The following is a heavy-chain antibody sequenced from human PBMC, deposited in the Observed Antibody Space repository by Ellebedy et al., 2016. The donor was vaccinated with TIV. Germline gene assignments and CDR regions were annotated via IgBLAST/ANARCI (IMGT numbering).Heavy chain of an antibody. Sequence: GESLKLSCAASGFTFSAHYMDWVRQAPGKGLEWVGRTRNKATSYTTEYAASEKGRFTISRDDSKNSLYLQMNSLKTDDTAVYYCVSPAGSSGYWEAFDIWGQGTMVTVSS. CDR3: VSPAGSSGYWEAFDI. J-gene: IGHJ3*02. D-gene: IGHD3-22*01. V-gene: IGHV3-72*01. CDR1: GFTFSAHY. CDR2: TRNKATSYTT.